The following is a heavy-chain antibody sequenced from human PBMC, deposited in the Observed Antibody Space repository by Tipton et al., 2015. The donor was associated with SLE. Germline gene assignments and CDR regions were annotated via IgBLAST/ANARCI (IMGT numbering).Heavy chain of an antibody. CDR1: GFTFSSYG. V-gene: IGHV3-33*01. CDR2: IWYDGNNK. D-gene: IGHD5-18*01. CDR3: TRDPYHVDTAMGDAFAI. J-gene: IGHJ3*02. Sequence: SLRLSCAASGFTFSSYGMHWVRQAPGKGLEWVAVIWYDGNNKYYADSVKGRFTISRDDSKSIAYLQMNSLKTEDTAVYYCTRDPYHVDTAMGDAFAIWGQGTMVTVSS.